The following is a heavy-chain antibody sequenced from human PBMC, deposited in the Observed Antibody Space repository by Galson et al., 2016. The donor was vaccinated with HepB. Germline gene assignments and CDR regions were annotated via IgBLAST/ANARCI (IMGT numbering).Heavy chain of an antibody. J-gene: IGHJ6*02. V-gene: IGHV6-1*01. CDR2: TYYRSKWYN. CDR1: GDSVSSNSAA. CDR3: ARFLDIWNYAGMDV. D-gene: IGHD1-7*01. Sequence: CAISGDSVSSNSAAWNWIRQSPSRGLEWLGRTYYRSKWYNDYAVSVKSRITINPDTSKNQFSLQLNSVTPEDTAVYYCARFLDIWNYAGMDVWGQGTTVTVAS.